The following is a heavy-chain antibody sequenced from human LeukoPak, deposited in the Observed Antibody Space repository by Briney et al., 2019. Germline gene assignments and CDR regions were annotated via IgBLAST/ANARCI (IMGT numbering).Heavy chain of an antibody. CDR3: ARGRWGFGATLYDYYYYYMDV. Sequence: GASVKVSCKASGGTFSSYAISWVRQATGQGLEWMGWMNPNSGNTGYAQKFQGRVTITRNTSISTAYMELSSLRSEDTAVYYCARGRWGFGATLYDYYYYYMDVWGKGTTVTVSS. J-gene: IGHJ6*03. CDR2: MNPNSGNT. CDR1: GGTFSSYA. D-gene: IGHD3-10*01. V-gene: IGHV1-8*03.